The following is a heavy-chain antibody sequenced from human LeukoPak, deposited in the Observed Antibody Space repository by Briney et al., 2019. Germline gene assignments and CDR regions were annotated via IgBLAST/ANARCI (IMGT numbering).Heavy chain of an antibody. V-gene: IGHV4-39*07. CDR3: ARIDLPYSFDY. Sequence: PSETLSLTCTVSGGSISSSSYYWGWSRQPPGKGLEWIGSIYYSGSTYYNPSLKSRVTISVDTSKNQFSLKLSSVPAADTAVYYCARIDLPYSFDYWGQGTLVTVSS. CDR1: GGSISSSSYY. CDR2: IYYSGST. J-gene: IGHJ4*02.